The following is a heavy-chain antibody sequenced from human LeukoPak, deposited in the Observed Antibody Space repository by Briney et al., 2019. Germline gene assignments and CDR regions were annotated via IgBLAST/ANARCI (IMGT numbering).Heavy chain of an antibody. J-gene: IGHJ4*02. CDR2: INPKSGGT. CDR1: GYTFTGYY. CDR3: ARDLGISGWYTPPLGYFDY. D-gene: IGHD6-19*01. V-gene: IGHV1-2*02. Sequence: RASVKVSCKASGYTFTGYYIHWVRQAPGQGLEWMGWINPKSGGTNYAQKFQGRVTMTRDTSISTTYMELSRLRSDDTAVYYCARDLGISGWYTPPLGYFDYWGQGTLVTVSS.